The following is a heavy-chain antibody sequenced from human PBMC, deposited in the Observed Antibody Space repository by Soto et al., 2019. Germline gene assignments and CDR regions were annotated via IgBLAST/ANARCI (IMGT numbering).Heavy chain of an antibody. CDR2: IYHSGTT. Sequence: SETLSLTCTVSGDSISSSNYYWGWIRQPPGKGLEWIGSIYHSGTTYYNPSLKSRVTISVDTSKDQFSLKLSSVTAADTAVYYCARHLSLRESASPLGRWGQGTLVTVSS. D-gene: IGHD3-16*01. J-gene: IGHJ4*02. CDR1: GDSISSSNYY. V-gene: IGHV4-39*01. CDR3: ARHLSLRESASPLGR.